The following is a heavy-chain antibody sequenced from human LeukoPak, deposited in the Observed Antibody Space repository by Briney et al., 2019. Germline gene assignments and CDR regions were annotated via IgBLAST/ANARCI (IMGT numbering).Heavy chain of an antibody. CDR2: IIPIFGTA. Sequence: SVKVSCKASGGTFSSYAISWVRQAPGQGLEWMGGIIPIFGTANYAQKFQGRVTITADKSTSTAYMELSSLRSEDTAVYYCARRVDIVATYYFDYWGQGTLVTVSS. CDR1: GGTFSSYA. D-gene: IGHD5-12*01. CDR3: ARRVDIVATYYFDY. V-gene: IGHV1-69*06. J-gene: IGHJ4*02.